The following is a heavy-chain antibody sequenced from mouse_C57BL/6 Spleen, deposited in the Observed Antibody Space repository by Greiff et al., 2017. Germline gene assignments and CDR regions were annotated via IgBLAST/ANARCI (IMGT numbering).Heavy chain of an antibody. D-gene: IGHD1-1*01. J-gene: IGHJ4*01. CDR1: GYTFTSYW. Sequence: QVQLQQPGAELVRPGTSVKLSCKASGYTFTSYWMHWVKQRPGQGLEWIGVIDPSDSYTNYNQKFKGKATLTVDTSSSTAYMQLSSLTSEDSAVYYCASPSTVVATDAMDYWGQGTSVTVAS. CDR2: IDPSDSYT. V-gene: IGHV1-59*01. CDR3: ASPSTVVATDAMDY.